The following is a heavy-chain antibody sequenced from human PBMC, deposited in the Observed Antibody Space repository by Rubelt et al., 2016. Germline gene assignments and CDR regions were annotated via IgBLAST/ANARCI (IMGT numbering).Heavy chain of an antibody. V-gene: IGHV4-34*01. CDR2: INHSGNT. Sequence: QVQLQQWGAGLLKPSETLSLTCAVYGGSFSGYYWSWIRQPPGKGLEWIGDINHSGNTNYNPSLKSRVTISVDTSKTQFSLKLSSVTAADTAVYYCARGLAYCSSTSCSGPWGQGTLVTVSS. D-gene: IGHD2-2*01. J-gene: IGHJ5*02. CDR3: ARGLAYCSSTSCSGP. CDR1: GGSFSGYY.